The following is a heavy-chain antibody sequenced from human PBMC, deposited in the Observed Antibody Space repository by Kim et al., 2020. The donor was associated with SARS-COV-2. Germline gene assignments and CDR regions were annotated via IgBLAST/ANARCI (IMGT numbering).Heavy chain of an antibody. J-gene: IGHJ4*02. CDR2: GGT. D-gene: IGHD6-25*01. CDR3: ARGSSGLGY. Sequence: GGTNYAQKFQGWVTMTRDTSISTAYMELSRLRSDDTAVYYCARGSSGLGYWGQGTLVTVSS. V-gene: IGHV1-2*04.